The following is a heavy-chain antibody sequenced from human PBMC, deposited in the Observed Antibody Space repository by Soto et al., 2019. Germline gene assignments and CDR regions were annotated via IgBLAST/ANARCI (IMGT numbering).Heavy chain of an antibody. CDR2: ISYEGSNK. J-gene: IGHJ4*02. D-gene: IGHD1-26*01. CDR3: AREAGLGELLDPHTTPPLGPQFDC. CDR1: GFTFSSYA. Sequence: GGSLRLACAASGFTFSSYAMRWARQAPGKGLERVAVISYEGSNKYYADSYKGQSTTSTDNSKNTLYLQVNSLRAEDTAVYYCAREAGLGELLDPHTTPPLGPQFDCWGQGTLVTISS. V-gene: IGHV3-30-3*01.